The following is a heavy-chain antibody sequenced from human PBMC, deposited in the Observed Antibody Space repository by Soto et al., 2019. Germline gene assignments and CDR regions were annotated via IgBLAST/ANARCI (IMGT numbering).Heavy chain of an antibody. V-gene: IGHV4-4*02. Sequence: QVQLQESGPGLVKPSGTLSLTCTVSGDSITTGNWWTWVRQPPGKGLEWIGEIYHTGNTHYSPSLMSRVSISVDKSNDQFSLQLTSVTAADTAVYFGAKAPYGDYPRVWGQGTQVIVS. J-gene: IGHJ4*02. CDR2: IYHTGNT. CDR3: AKAPYGDYPRV. CDR1: GDSITTGNW. D-gene: IGHD4-17*01.